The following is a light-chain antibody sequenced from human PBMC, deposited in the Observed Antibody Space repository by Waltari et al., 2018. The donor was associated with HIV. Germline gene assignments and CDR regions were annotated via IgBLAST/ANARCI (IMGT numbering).Light chain of an antibody. CDR3: SSYTSSNTPVV. CDR1: NSDISGYNY. CDR2: EVS. Sequence: QSALTQPASVSGSPGQSITISCTGTNSDISGYNYVSWYQQHPGKAPKLMIYEVSNRPSGVSNLFSGSKSGNTASLTISGLQAEDEADYYCSSYTSSNTPVVFGGGTKLTVL. V-gene: IGLV2-14*01. J-gene: IGLJ2*01.